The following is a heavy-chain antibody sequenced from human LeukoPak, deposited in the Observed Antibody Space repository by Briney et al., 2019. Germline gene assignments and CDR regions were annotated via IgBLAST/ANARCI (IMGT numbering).Heavy chain of an antibody. CDR2: ISSSSSYI. CDR3: AELGITMIGGV. D-gene: IGHD3-10*02. CDR1: GFTFSSYS. J-gene: IGHJ6*04. V-gene: IGHV3-21*01. Sequence: GGSLRLSCAASGFTFSSYSMNWVRQAPGKGLEWVSSISSSSSYIYYADSVKGRFTISRDNAKNTLYLQMDSLRAEDTAVYYCAELGITMIGGVWGKGTTVTISS.